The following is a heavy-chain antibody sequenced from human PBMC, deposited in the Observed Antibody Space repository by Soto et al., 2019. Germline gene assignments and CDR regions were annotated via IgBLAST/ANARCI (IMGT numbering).Heavy chain of an antibody. Sequence: PGGSLRLSCAASGFTFSSFDMHWVRQPTGKGLEWVSAIGTAGDTYYPGSVKGRFTISRDNAKNSLHLQMNGLRAGDTAVYYCAREARVFGKAFDVWGQGTMVTVSS. D-gene: IGHD3-3*01. J-gene: IGHJ3*01. V-gene: IGHV3-13*01. CDR2: IGTAGDT. CDR1: GFTFSSFD. CDR3: AREARVFGKAFDV.